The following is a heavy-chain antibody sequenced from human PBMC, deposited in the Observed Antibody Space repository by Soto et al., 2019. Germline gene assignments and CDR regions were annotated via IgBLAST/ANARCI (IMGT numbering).Heavy chain of an antibody. J-gene: IGHJ4*02. CDR2: ISSANAYI. Sequence: GGSLRLSCVASGFTFNSYSMNWVRQAPGKGLEWVSSISSANAYIYYADSVKGRFTISRDNSKNTLYLQMNSLRAEDTAVYYCAGPGYSSQDYWGQGALVTVSS. D-gene: IGHD5-18*01. CDR3: AGPGYSSQDY. CDR1: GFTFNSYS. V-gene: IGHV3-21*04.